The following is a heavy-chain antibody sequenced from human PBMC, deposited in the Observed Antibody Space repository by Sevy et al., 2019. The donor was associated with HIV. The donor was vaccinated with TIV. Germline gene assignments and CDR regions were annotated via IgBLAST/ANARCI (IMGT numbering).Heavy chain of an antibody. D-gene: IGHD1-7*01. CDR3: AAVTGTSDFDY. Sequence: GGSLRLSCAASGFTFSEAWMSWVRQAPGKGLEWVGRIKSKTDAATRDFAAPVRGRFSTSRDASANTVYLVMNNLKPDDTGVYYCAAVTGTSDFDYWGQGTLVTVSS. CDR2: IKSKTDAATR. CDR1: GFTFSEAW. V-gene: IGHV3-15*01. J-gene: IGHJ4*02.